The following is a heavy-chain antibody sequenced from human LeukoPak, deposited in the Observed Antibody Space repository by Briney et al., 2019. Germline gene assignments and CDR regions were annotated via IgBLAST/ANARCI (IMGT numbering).Heavy chain of an antibody. CDR3: AGGATGDY. V-gene: IGHV1-69*05. CDR2: IIPIVGTA. D-gene: IGHD5-12*01. Sequence: ASGKVSCKASGGTFSSYAISWVRQAPGQGLEWMGGIIPIVGTANYAQKFQGRVTITTDESTSTAYMGLSSLRAEDTAVYSCAGGATGDYWGQGTLVTVSS. CDR1: GGTFSSYA. J-gene: IGHJ4*02.